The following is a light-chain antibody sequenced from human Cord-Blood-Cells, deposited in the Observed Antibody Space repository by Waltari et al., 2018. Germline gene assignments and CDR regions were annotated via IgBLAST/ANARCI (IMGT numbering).Light chain of an antibody. CDR1: QGISSY. CDR3: QQYYSYPWT. J-gene: IGKJ1*01. V-gene: IGKV1-8*01. CDR2: AAS. Sequence: AIRMTQSPSSLSASTGDRVTITCRARQGISSYLAWYQQKPGKAPKLLIYAASTLQSGVPSRFSGSGSGTHLTLHISCLQSEDFATYYCQQYYSYPWTFGQGTKVEIK.